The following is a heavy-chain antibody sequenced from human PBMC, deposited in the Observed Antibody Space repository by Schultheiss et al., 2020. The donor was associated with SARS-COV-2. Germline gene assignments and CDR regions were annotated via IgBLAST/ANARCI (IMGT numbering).Heavy chain of an antibody. V-gene: IGHV3-11*06. CDR1: GFTFSDYY. J-gene: IGHJ4*02. D-gene: IGHD3-22*01. CDR2: ITSSSSHT. CDR3: ARDRFNFDSSGLPAY. Sequence: GGSLRLSCAASGFTFSDYYMSWIRQAPGKGLEWVSAITSSSSHTYYADSLKGRFTISRDNVKNSLYLQMNSLRAEDTAMYYCARDRFNFDSSGLPAYWGQGTLVTVSS.